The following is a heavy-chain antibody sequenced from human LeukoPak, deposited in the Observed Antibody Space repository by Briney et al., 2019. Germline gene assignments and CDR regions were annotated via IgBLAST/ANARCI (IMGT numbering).Heavy chain of an antibody. Sequence: ASVKVSCKASGYTFTGYYMHWVRQAPGQGLEWMGWINPNSGGTNYAQKFQGRVTMTRDTSISTAYMELSRLRSDDTAVYYCARDPVGATLSDYWGQGTLVSVFS. CDR3: ARDPVGATLSDY. V-gene: IGHV1-2*02. J-gene: IGHJ4*02. CDR1: GYTFTGYY. D-gene: IGHD1-26*01. CDR2: INPNSGGT.